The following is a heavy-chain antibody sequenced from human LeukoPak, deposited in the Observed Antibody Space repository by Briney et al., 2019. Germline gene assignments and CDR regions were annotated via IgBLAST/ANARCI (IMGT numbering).Heavy chain of an antibody. J-gene: IGHJ4*02. D-gene: IGHD2-15*01. CDR1: GGSISGYH. CDR2: IYYSGST. V-gene: IGHV4-59*08. CDR3: ARLRCSGGSCYDDY. Sequence: SETLSLTCTVSGGSISGYHWNWIRQPPGKGQEWIGDIYYSGSTNYNPSLKSRVTISLDTSKNQFSLNLNSVTAADTAVYYCARLRCSGGSCYDDYWGQGTLVTVSS.